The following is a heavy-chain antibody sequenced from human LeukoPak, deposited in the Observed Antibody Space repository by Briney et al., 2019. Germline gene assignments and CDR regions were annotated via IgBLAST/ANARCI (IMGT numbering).Heavy chain of an antibody. CDR3: ARAEVPTNRFVP. J-gene: IGHJ5*02. V-gene: IGHV1-2*02. CDR2: INPNSGGT. CDR1: GYTFTGYY. Sequence: ASVKVSCTASGYTFTGYYIHWVRQAPGQRLEWMGWINPNSGGTNYAQKFQGRVTMTRDTSINTAYMELSRLTSDDTAVYYCARAEVPTNRFVPWGQGTLVTVSS. D-gene: IGHD1-1*01.